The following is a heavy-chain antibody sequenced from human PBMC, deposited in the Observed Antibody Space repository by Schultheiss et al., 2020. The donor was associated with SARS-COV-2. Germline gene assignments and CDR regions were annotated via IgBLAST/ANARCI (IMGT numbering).Heavy chain of an antibody. CDR2: INHSGST. Sequence: SETLSLTCAVYGGSLSGYYWGCIRQPPGKGLKWIGDINHSGSTNYNPSLKSRVTISVDTSKNQFSLKLSSVTAADTAVYYCAATSGPYDYWGQGTLVTVSS. V-gene: IGHV4-34*01. CDR1: GGSLSGYY. CDR3: AATSGPYDY. J-gene: IGHJ4*02. D-gene: IGHD2-15*01.